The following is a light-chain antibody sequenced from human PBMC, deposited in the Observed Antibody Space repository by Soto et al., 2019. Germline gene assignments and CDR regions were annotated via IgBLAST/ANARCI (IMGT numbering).Light chain of an antibody. V-gene: IGKV3-15*01. Sequence: EIGMKHSPAALSVSPWERATLSCRASQSVSANLAWYQQKPGQAPRLLIYGASTRATGIPARFSGSGSGTEFTLTISSLQSEDFAVYYCQQYSNWPTFGQGTKV. CDR2: GAS. CDR1: QSVSAN. CDR3: QQYSNWPT. J-gene: IGKJ1*01.